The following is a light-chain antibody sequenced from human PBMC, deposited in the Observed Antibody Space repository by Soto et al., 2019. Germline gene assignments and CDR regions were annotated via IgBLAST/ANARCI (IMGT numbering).Light chain of an antibody. V-gene: IGLV2-14*01. J-gene: IGLJ1*01. Sequence: HSALTQPASVSGSPGQSITISCTGTINDVGDYNFVSWYQQHPDKAPKLIIYEVSNRPSGVSTRFSGSKSGNTASLTISGLQTEDEADYYCSSYTTSNTQVFGTGTKLTVL. CDR1: INDVGDYNF. CDR3: SSYTTSNTQV. CDR2: EVS.